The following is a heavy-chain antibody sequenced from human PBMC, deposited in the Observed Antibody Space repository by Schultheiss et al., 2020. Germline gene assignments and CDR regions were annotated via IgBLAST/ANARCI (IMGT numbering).Heavy chain of an antibody. V-gene: IGHV5-51*01. CDR2: IYPGDSDT. D-gene: IGHD4-17*01. J-gene: IGHJ3*02. Sequence: GGSLRLSCKGSGYSFTSYWIGWVRQMPGKGLEWMGIIYPGDSDTRYSPSFQGQVTISADKSISTAYLQWSSLKASDTAMYYCARLGATVTTWEAFDIWGQGTMVTVSS. CDR3: ARLGATVTTWEAFDI. CDR1: GYSFTSYW.